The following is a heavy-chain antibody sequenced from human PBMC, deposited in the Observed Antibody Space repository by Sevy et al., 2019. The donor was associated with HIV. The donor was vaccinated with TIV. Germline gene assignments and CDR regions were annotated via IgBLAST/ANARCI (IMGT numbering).Heavy chain of an antibody. V-gene: IGHV3-21*03. CDR2: ISSSSSYI. D-gene: IGHD3-22*01. CDR1: GFTFSSYS. J-gene: IGHJ6*02. CDR3: TTDVSSGYYYGYYYYGMDV. Sequence: GGSLRLSCAASGFTFSSYSMNWVRQAPGKGLEWVSSISSSSSYIYYADSVKGRFTISRDNAKNSLYLQMNSLKTEDTAVYYCTTDVSSGYYYGYYYYGMDVWGQGTTVTVSS.